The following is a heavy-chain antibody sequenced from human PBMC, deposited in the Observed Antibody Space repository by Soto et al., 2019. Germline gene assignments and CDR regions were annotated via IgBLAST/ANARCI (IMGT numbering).Heavy chain of an antibody. Sequence: RSLRISCAASGFNFDDYGMSWVRQAPGKGLEWVSGINWNGGSTGYADSVKGRFTISRDNAKNSLYLQMNSLRAEDTALYHCARALGIAAAGTFDYWGQGTLVTISS. J-gene: IGHJ4*02. CDR2: INWNGGST. CDR3: ARALGIAAAGTFDY. D-gene: IGHD6-13*01. CDR1: GFNFDDYG. V-gene: IGHV3-20*01.